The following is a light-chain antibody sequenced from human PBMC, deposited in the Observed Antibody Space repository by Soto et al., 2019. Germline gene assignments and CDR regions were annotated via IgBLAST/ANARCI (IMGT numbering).Light chain of an antibody. CDR2: DDS. CDR3: QVWESSSDQVV. V-gene: IGLV3-21*02. Sequence: SSELTQPPSVSVAPGQTAKITCGGNNIGTKSVHWYQQKAGQAPVLVVHDDSDRPSGIPERFSGSNSANTATLTISGVEAGDEADYYCQVWESSSDQVVFAGGTKVTVL. CDR1: NIGTKS. J-gene: IGLJ2*01.